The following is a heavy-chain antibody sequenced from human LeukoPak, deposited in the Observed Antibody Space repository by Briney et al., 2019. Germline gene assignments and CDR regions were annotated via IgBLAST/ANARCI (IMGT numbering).Heavy chain of an antibody. Sequence: PGGSLRLSCAASGFTFSDYYMSWIRQAPGKGLEWVSYISSSSSYTNYADSVKGRFTISRDNAKNSLYLQMNSLRAEDTAVYCCARGGYGDYVIVYWGQGTLVTVSS. D-gene: IGHD4-17*01. CDR3: ARGGYGDYVIVY. J-gene: IGHJ4*02. CDR2: ISSSSSYT. CDR1: GFTFSDYY. V-gene: IGHV3-11*06.